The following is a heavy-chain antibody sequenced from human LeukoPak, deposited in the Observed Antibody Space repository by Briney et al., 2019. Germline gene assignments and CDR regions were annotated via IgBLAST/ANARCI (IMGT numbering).Heavy chain of an antibody. CDR2: ISYDGSNK. Sequence: GGSLRLSCAASGFTFSSYGMHWVRQAPGKGLEWVAVISYDGSNKYYADSVKGRFTISRDNSRNTLYLQMNSLRTEDTAVYYCAKGLMAVAGTGWYFDLWGRGTLVTVSS. V-gene: IGHV3-30*18. CDR1: GFTFSSYG. D-gene: IGHD6-19*01. CDR3: AKGLMAVAGTGWYFDL. J-gene: IGHJ2*01.